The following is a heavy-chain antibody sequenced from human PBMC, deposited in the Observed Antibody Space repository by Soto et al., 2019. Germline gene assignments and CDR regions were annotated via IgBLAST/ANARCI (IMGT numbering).Heavy chain of an antibody. CDR1: GGSFSGYY. CDR3: ARVTPTYSSGWHRAIYYMDV. D-gene: IGHD6-19*01. Sequence: SETLSLTCAVYGGSFSGYYWSWIRQPPGKGLDWIGEINHSGSTNYNPSLKSRVTISVDTSKNQFSLKLSSVTAADTAVYYCARVTPTYSSGWHRAIYYMDVWGKGTTVTVSS. CDR2: INHSGST. J-gene: IGHJ6*03. V-gene: IGHV4-34*01.